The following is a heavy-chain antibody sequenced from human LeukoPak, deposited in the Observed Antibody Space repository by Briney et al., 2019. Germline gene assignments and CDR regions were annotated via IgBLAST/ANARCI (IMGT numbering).Heavy chain of an antibody. V-gene: IGHV3-33*01. Sequence: PGRSLRLSCAASGFTFSSYGMHWVRQAPGKGLEWVAVIWYDGSNKYYADSVKGRFTISRDNSKNTLYLQMNSLRAEDTAVYYCARRGYCISTSCAYFDHWGQGALVTVSS. CDR2: IWYDGSNK. CDR1: GFTFSSYG. D-gene: IGHD2-2*01. CDR3: ARRGYCISTSCAYFDH. J-gene: IGHJ4*02.